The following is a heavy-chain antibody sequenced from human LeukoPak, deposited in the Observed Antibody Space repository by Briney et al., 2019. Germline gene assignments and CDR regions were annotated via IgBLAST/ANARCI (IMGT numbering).Heavy chain of an antibody. Sequence: SETLSLTCTVSGGSISSYYWSWIRQPPGKGLEWIGYIYYSGNTNYNPSLQSRVTISVDTSKNHFSLKLNSVTAADTAVYYCARGRDPTFYPYYYYMDVWGKGTTVTVSS. CDR2: IYYSGNT. J-gene: IGHJ6*03. CDR3: ARGRDPTFYPYYYYMDV. CDR1: GGSISSYY. V-gene: IGHV4-59*01. D-gene: IGHD3-16*01.